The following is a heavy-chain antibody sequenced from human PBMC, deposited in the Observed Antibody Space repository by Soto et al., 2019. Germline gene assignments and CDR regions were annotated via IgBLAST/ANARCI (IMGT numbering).Heavy chain of an antibody. CDR1: GFTFSGSA. V-gene: IGHV3-73*01. CDR3: TRQGYDSSGYYYYYYYYGMDV. D-gene: IGHD3-22*01. Sequence: PGGSLRLSCAASGFTFSGSAMHWVRQASGKGLEWVGRIRSKANSYATAYAASVKGRFTISRDDSKNTAYLQMNSLKTEDTAVYYCTRQGYDSSGYYYYYYYYGMDVWGQGTTVTVSS. J-gene: IGHJ6*02. CDR2: IRSKANSYAT.